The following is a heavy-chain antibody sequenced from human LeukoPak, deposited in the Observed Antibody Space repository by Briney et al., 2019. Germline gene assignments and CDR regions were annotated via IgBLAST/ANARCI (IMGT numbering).Heavy chain of an antibody. Sequence: ASVKVSCKASGYTFTSYDINWVQQATGQGLEWMGWMNPNSGNTGYAQKFQGRVTMTRNTSISTAYMELSSLRSEDTAVYYCASRAPYDSSGYYYYYYMDVWGKGTTVTVSS. CDR2: MNPNSGNT. J-gene: IGHJ6*03. CDR3: ASRAPYDSSGYYYYYYMDV. D-gene: IGHD3-22*01. V-gene: IGHV1-8*01. CDR1: GYTFTSYD.